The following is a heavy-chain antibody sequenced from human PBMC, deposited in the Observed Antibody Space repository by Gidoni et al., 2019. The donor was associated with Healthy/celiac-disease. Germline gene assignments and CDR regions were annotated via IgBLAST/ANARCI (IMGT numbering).Heavy chain of an antibody. Sequence: QLQLQESGPGLGKPSEPPTPTCTVPGGAISSSSYYWGWLRQPPGKGLLWIGCIYYSGSTSYNPSLKGRVTISGDTSTNQLSLKLSSVTAAVTAVYYCAGHASYSSGRGDWFDPWGQGTLVTVSS. V-gene: IGHV4-39*01. CDR3: AGHASYSSGRGDWFDP. CDR2: IYYSGST. J-gene: IGHJ5*02. CDR1: GGAISSSSYY. D-gene: IGHD6-19*01.